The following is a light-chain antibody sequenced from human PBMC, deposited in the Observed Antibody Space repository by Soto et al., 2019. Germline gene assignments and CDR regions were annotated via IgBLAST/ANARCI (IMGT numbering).Light chain of an antibody. CDR3: AAWDGNLSGPV. CDR1: SSNIATNY. Sequence: QSVLTQSPSVSAAPGQGVTISCSGSSSNIATNYVSWYQQLPGTAPKLIMYKNNKRPSGIPDRFSGFKSGTSVALDITGLQSGDEADYYCAAWDGNLSGPVFGGGTKLTVL. J-gene: IGLJ3*02. V-gene: IGLV1-51*02. CDR2: KNN.